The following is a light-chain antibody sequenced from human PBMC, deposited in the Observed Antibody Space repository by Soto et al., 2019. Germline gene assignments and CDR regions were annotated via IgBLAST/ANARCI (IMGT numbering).Light chain of an antibody. J-gene: IGKJ5*01. V-gene: IGKV3D-15*01. CDR1: QSVSSN. CDR2: GAS. Sequence: EIVMTQSPATLSVSPGERATLSCRASQSVSSNLAWYQQKPGQAPRLLIYGASTRATGIPARFSGSGSGTEFTLTISSLEPEDFAVYYCQQRYRWPPITFGQGTRLEIK. CDR3: QQRYRWPPIT.